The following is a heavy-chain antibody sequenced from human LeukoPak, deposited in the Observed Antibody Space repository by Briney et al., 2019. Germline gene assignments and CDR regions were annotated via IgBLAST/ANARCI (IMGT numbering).Heavy chain of an antibody. CDR2: IYYSGST. V-gene: IGHV4-59*01. CDR1: GGSISSYY. J-gene: IGHJ4*02. Sequence: SETLSLTCTVSGGSISSYYWSWIRQPPGKGLEWIGYIYYSGSTNYNPSLKSRVTISVDTSKNQFSLKLSSVTAADTAVYYCARSIVGATIHFDYWGQGTLATVSS. D-gene: IGHD1-26*01. CDR3: ARSIVGATIHFDY.